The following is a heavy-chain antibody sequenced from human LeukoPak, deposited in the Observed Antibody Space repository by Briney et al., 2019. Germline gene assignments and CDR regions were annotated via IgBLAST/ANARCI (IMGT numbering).Heavy chain of an antibody. CDR2: ISSSSSYI. D-gene: IGHD1-26*01. Sequence: GGSLRLSCAASGFTFSSYSMNWVRQAPGKGLEWVSSISSSSSYIYYADSVKGRFTISRDNAKNSLYLQMNSLRAEDTAVYYCARALNRELHDIWFDPWGQGTLVTVSS. J-gene: IGHJ5*02. V-gene: IGHV3-21*01. CDR1: GFTFSSYS. CDR3: ARALNRELHDIWFDP.